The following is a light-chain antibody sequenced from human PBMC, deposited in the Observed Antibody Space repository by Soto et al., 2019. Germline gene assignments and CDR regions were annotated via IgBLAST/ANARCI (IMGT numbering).Light chain of an antibody. CDR3: QQCGGSPLFS. CDR2: TTS. J-gene: IGKJ3*01. Sequence: EIVLTQSPATLSLSPGERATLSCTASQSVTSSCLAWYQRKPGQPPRLLIHTTSTRATDIPDRFSGSGSGTDFTLTISRLQPEDFAVYYCQQCGGSPLFSFGPGTRVDI. V-gene: IGKV3-20*01. CDR1: QSVTSSC.